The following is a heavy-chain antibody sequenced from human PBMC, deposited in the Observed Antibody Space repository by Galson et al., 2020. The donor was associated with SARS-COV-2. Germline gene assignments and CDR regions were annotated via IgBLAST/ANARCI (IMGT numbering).Heavy chain of an antibody. CDR2: IIPIFGTA. V-gene: IGHV1-69*13. J-gene: IGHJ4*02. Sequence: SVKVSCKASGGTFSSYAISWVRQAPGQGLEWMGGIIPIFGTANYAQKFQGRVTITADESTSTAYMELSSLRSEDTAVYYCARVRDYGGNLYYFDYLGQGTLVTVSS. D-gene: IGHD4-17*01. CDR1: GGTFSSYA. CDR3: ARVRDYGGNLYYFDY.